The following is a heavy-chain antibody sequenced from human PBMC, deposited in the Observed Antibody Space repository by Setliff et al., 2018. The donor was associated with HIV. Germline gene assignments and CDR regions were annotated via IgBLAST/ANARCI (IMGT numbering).Heavy chain of an antibody. CDR1: GYAFTRNI. V-gene: IGHV1-3*01. Sequence: ASVKVSCKASGYAFTRNIIHWVRQAPGQRLEWMGWINVANGNAKYSLKFQNKVTLIRDTSATTVYMELSSLRPEDTAIYYCARDVGSVWHNFFDPWGQGTLVTVSS. CDR2: INVANGNA. CDR3: ARDVGSVWHNFFDP. D-gene: IGHD6-19*01. J-gene: IGHJ5*02.